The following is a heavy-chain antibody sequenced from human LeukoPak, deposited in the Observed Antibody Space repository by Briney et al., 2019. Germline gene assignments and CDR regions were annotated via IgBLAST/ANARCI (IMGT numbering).Heavy chain of an antibody. Sequence: GASVKVSCKASGYTFTSYDINWVRQATGQGLEWMGWMNPNSGNTGYAQKFQGRVTMTRNTSISTAYMELSSLRSEDTAVYYCARGYQLLRYNWFDPRGQGTLVTVSS. J-gene: IGHJ5*02. CDR3: ARGYQLLRYNWFDP. CDR2: MNPNSGNT. V-gene: IGHV1-8*01. CDR1: GYTFTSYD. D-gene: IGHD2-2*01.